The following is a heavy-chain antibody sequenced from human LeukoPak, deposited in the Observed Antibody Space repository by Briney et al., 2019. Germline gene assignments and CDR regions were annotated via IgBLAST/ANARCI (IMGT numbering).Heavy chain of an antibody. CDR1: GGSISSYY. D-gene: IGHD6-13*01. CDR3: ARVLFSSSWYVGYYMDV. V-gene: IGHV4-4*07. Sequence: SETLSLTCTVSGGSISSYYWSWIRQPAGKGLEWIGRIYTSGSITYNPSLKSRVSMSVDTSKNQFSLKLSSVTAADTAVYYCARVLFSSSWYVGYYMDVWGKGTTVTVSS. CDR2: IYTSGSI. J-gene: IGHJ6*03.